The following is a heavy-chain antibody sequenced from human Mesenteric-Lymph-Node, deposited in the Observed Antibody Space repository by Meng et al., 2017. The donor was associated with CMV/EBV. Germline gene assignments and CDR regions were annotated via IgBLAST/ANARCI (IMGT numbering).Heavy chain of an antibody. Sequence: ISCAASGFNFSSHAIHWVRQAPGKGLEWVTTISYDGSNKYYADSVKGRFTVSRDNPKNTLYLQMNGLRAEDTAVYYCARDGPLYCGGECYYHFDYWGQGTLVTVSS. CDR2: ISYDGSNK. CDR1: GFNFSSHA. V-gene: IGHV3-30*04. CDR3: ARDGPLYCGGECYYHFDY. J-gene: IGHJ4*02. D-gene: IGHD2-21*01.